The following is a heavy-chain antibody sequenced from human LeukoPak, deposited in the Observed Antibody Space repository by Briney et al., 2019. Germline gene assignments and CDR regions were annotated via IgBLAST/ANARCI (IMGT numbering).Heavy chain of an antibody. V-gene: IGHV3-66*02. D-gene: IGHD3-10*01. J-gene: IGHJ6*03. CDR2: IHIGGTT. CDR3: ARAKGTYYYYMDV. Sequence: GGSLRLSCAASGFTVSSNYMSWVRQVPGKGLEWVSVIHIGGTTYYADSVKGRFTISRDNSQNTLYLQMNSLRAEDTAVYYCARAKGTYYYYMDVWGKGTTVTVSS. CDR1: GFTVSSNY.